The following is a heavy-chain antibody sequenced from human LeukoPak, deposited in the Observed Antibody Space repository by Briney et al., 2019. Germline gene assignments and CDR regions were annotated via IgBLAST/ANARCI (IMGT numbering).Heavy chain of an antibody. CDR3: ARDNNYYGSGSYHDY. D-gene: IGHD3-10*01. Sequence: SETLSLTCTVSGGSISSYYWSWIRQPAGKGLEWIGRIYTSGSANYNPSLKSRVTMSVDTSKNQFSLKLSSVTAADTAVYYCARDNNYYGSGSYHDYWGQGTLVTVSS. J-gene: IGHJ4*02. V-gene: IGHV4-4*07. CDR2: IYTSGSA. CDR1: GGSISSYY.